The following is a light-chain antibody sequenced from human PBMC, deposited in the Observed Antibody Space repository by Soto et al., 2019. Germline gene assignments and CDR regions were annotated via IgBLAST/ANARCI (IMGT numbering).Light chain of an antibody. V-gene: IGKV1-5*03. CDR2: KAS. CDR3: QQYNSYSL. CDR1: QSISSW. J-gene: IGKJ1*01. Sequence: DIQMTQSPSTLSASLGDRVTITCRASQSISSWLAWYQQKPGKAPKLLIYKASSLESGVPSRFSGSGSGTEFTLTISSLQPDDFATYYCQQYNSYSLFGQGTKVEIK.